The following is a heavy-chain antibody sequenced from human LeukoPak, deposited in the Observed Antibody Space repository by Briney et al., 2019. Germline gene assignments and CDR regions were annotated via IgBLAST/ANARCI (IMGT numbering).Heavy chain of an antibody. CDR1: GYTFTGYY. V-gene: IGHV1-2*04. Sequence: ASVKVSCKASGYTFTGYYMHWVRQAPGQGLEWMGWINPNSGGTNYAQKFQGWVTMTRDTSISTAYMELSRLRSDDTAVYYCAMAVLGVAFDIWGQGTMVIVSS. CDR2: INPNSGGT. CDR3: AMAVLGVAFDI. D-gene: IGHD1-26*01. J-gene: IGHJ3*02.